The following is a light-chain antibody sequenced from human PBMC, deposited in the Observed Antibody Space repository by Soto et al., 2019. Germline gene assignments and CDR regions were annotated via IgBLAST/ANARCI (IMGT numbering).Light chain of an antibody. V-gene: IGLV2-14*03. Sequence: QSLLTQPSSVSVSPGQSITISCSGTSSDIGSYDHVAWYQQFPGKSPKLIIYAVSDRPSGVSDRFSGSKSGISASLNISGLQTEDEADYYCISYTDRQSYLFGTGTKVTVL. CDR1: SSDIGSYDH. CDR3: ISYTDRQSYL. CDR2: AVS. J-gene: IGLJ1*01.